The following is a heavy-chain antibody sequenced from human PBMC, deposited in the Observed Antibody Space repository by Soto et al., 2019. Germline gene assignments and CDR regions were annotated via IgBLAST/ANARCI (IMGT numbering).Heavy chain of an antibody. CDR1: GGSISPYY. CDR3: ARLGEYYQALDP. Sequence: QVQLQESGPGLVKPSETLSLTCTVSGGSISPYYWSWIRQPPGKGLEWVGYIYYGGSTSYNPSLKSGVTISLETSKSQFSLRLSSVTAADTAVYYCARLGEYYQALDPWGPGTLVTVSS. J-gene: IGHJ5*02. D-gene: IGHD2-2*01. V-gene: IGHV4-59*08. CDR2: IYYGGST.